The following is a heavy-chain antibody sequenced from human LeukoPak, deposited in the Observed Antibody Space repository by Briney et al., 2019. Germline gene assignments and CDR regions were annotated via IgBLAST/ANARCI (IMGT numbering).Heavy chain of an antibody. Sequence: GGSLRLSCAAFESSFSNSWMHWVRHVPGKGLLWVALITTDGSKTTYADSVRGRFTISRDDAKNTLYLQMNSLRAEDTAVYYCTRDRHYTMDAWGQGTTVTVSS. V-gene: IGHV3-74*03. CDR1: ESSFSNSW. J-gene: IGHJ6*02. CDR2: ITTDGSKT. CDR3: TRDRHYTMDA.